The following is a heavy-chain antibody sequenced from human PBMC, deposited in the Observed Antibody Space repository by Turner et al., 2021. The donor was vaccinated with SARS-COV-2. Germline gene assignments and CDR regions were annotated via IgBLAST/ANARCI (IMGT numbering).Heavy chain of an antibody. Sequence: LHLQESGPGLVKPSETMSLTCTVPGGSITKNYDYWGWLRQPPGKVLECIGSIYYSGNTYYNPSRNSRVTISVDTSKSQFSLKLSSVTAAVTAVYYCARLPERYFFDYWGQGALVTVSS. CDR2: IYYSGNT. J-gene: IGHJ4*02. V-gene: IGHV4-39*01. CDR3: ARLPERYFFDY. CDR1: GGSITKNYDY.